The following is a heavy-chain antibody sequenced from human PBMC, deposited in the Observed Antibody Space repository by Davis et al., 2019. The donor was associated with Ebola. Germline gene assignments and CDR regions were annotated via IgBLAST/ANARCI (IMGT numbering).Heavy chain of an antibody. D-gene: IGHD2-2*01. CDR2: ISSSSSTI. CDR1: GFIFSTYD. V-gene: IGHV3-48*02. Sequence: PGGSLRLSCVASGFIFSTYDMQWVRQAPGKGLEWVSYISSSSSTIHYADSVKGRFTISRDNAKNSLYLQMNSLRDEDTAVYYCARDGELLWFYGMDVWGQGTTVTVSS. CDR3: ARDGELLWFYGMDV. J-gene: IGHJ6*02.